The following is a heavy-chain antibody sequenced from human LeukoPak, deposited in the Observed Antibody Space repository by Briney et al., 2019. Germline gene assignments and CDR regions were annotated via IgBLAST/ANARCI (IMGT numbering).Heavy chain of an antibody. CDR3: ARDGGIVVVPAVIDY. CDR2: ISSSSSYI. J-gene: IGHJ4*02. Sequence: GGSLRLSCAASGFTFSSYSMNWVRQAPGKGLEWVSSISSSSSYIYHADSVKGRFTISRDNAKNSLYLQMKSLRAEDTAVYYCARDGGIVVVPAVIDYWGQGTLVTVSS. V-gene: IGHV3-21*01. CDR1: GFTFSSYS. D-gene: IGHD2-2*01.